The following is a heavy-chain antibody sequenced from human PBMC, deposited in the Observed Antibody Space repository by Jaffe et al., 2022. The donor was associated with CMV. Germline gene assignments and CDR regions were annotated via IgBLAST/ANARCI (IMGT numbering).Heavy chain of an antibody. Sequence: QVTLRESGPALVKPTQTLTLTCTFSGFSLNTYGMSVSWIRQPPGKALAWLARIDWDDDKYYTTSLKTRLTISKDTSKNQVVLTMTNMDPMDTATYYCARIPTFWATERGTIDWGQGTLVTVSA. CDR3: ARIPTFWATERGTID. CDR1: GFSLNTYGMS. J-gene: IGHJ4*02. D-gene: IGHD3-3*01. CDR2: IDWDDDK. V-gene: IGHV2-70*15.